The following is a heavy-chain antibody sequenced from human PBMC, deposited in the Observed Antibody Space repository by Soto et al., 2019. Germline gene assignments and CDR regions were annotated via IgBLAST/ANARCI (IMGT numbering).Heavy chain of an antibody. J-gene: IGHJ5*02. CDR2: TYYTGST. V-gene: IGHV4-59*13. D-gene: IGHD3-10*01. CDR3: ATDSAGRGPFDP. Sequence: SETLSLTCTISGGSFGTNYWSWIRQAPGKGLEWIGYTYYTGSTKYNPSLKSRATISVDTSKNQFSLTLNSAAAADTAVYYCATDSAGRGPFDPWGQGSLVTVSS. CDR1: GGSFGTNY.